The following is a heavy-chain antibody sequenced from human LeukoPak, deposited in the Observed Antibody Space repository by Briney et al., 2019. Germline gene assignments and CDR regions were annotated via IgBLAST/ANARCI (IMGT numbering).Heavy chain of an antibody. J-gene: IGHJ4*02. CDR2: ISGSGGST. CDR3: ATYRQVLLPFES. CDR1: GFTFSSYG. D-gene: IGHD2-8*02. V-gene: IGHV3-23*01. Sequence: GGSLRLSCAASGFTFSSYGMSWVRQAPGKGLEWVSAISGSGGSTYYADSGRGRFTISRENSKNTLSLQMNSLRAEDTAIYYCATYRQVLLPFESWGQGTLVTVSS.